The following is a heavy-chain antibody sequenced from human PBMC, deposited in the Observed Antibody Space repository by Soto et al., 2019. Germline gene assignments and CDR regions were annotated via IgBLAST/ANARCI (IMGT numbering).Heavy chain of an antibody. D-gene: IGHD2-2*01. CDR1: GGSFSGYY. CDR3: ARDKSTCLFDY. V-gene: IGHV4-34*01. Sequence: SETLSLTCAVYGGSFSGYYWTWIRQPPGTGLEWIGEINHSGSTNYNPSLKSRVTISVDTSKNQFSLKLTSVTAADTSVYYCARDKSTCLFDYWGQGTLVTVSS. CDR2: INHSGST. J-gene: IGHJ4*02.